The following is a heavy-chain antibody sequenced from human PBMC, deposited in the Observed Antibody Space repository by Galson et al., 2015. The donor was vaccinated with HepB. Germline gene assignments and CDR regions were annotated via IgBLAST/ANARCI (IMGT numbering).Heavy chain of an antibody. D-gene: IGHD6-19*01. Sequence: SVKVSCKASGYTFTSYYMHWVRQAPGQGLEWMGIINPNDGTTSYAQKFQGRVTMTRDTSTSTVYMDVSSLRSEDTALYYCARRITVAGATDYWGQGTLVTVSS. J-gene: IGHJ4*02. CDR1: GYTFTSYY. CDR3: ARRITVAGATDY. CDR2: INPNDGTT. V-gene: IGHV1-46*01.